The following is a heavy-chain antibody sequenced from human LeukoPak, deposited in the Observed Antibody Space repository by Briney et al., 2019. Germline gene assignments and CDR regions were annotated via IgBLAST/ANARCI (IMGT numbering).Heavy chain of an antibody. CDR2: IYYSGST. CDR1: GGSISSYY. V-gene: IGHV4-59*01. Sequence: PSETLSLTCTVSGGSISSYYWSWIRQPPGEGLEWIGYIYYSGSTNYNPSLKSRVTISVDTSKNQFSLKLSSVTAADTAVYYCARAGGIRAFDIWGQGTMVTVSS. J-gene: IGHJ3*02. D-gene: IGHD3-16*01. CDR3: ARAGGIRAFDI.